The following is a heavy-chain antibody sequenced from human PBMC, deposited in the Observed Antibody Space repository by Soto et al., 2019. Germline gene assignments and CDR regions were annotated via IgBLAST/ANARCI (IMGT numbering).Heavy chain of an antibody. D-gene: IGHD4-4*01. Sequence: VKVSCKASGYTFTTPTMHWVRQAPGQRLEWMGYIKAGNGNTKYSQNFQGRVTITRDTSASTAYMELSSLTSEDTAVYYCARGKDYSTSIDYWGQGTLVTVSS. J-gene: IGHJ4*02. V-gene: IGHV1-3*01. CDR2: IKAGNGNT. CDR3: ARGKDYSTSIDY. CDR1: GYTFTTPT.